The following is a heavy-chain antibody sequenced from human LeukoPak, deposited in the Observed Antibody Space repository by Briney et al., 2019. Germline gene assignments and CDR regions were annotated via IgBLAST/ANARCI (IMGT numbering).Heavy chain of an antibody. J-gene: IGHJ4*02. D-gene: IGHD2-2*01. Sequence: KPSETLSLTCAVYGGSFCGYYWSWIRQPPGKGLEWIGEINHSGSTNYNPSLKSRVTISVDTSKNQFSLKLSSVTAADTAVYYCARRSTVPAANFDYWGQGTLVTVSS. CDR2: INHSGST. V-gene: IGHV4-34*01. CDR1: GGSFCGYY. CDR3: ARRSTVPAANFDY.